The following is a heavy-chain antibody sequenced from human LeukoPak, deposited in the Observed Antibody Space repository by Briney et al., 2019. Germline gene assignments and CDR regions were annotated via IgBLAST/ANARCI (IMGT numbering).Heavy chain of an antibody. CDR3: ARGQSRYFDWYLGFFDY. CDR1: EFTFSGYW. D-gene: IGHD3-9*01. Sequence: TGGSLRLSCEASEFTFSGYWMTWVRQAPGKGLEWVANIKQDGSEKYYVDSVKGRFTISRDNAKNSLYLQMNSLRADDTAVYYCARGQSRYFDWYLGFFDYWGQGTLVTVSS. CDR2: IKQDGSEK. J-gene: IGHJ4*02. V-gene: IGHV3-7*02.